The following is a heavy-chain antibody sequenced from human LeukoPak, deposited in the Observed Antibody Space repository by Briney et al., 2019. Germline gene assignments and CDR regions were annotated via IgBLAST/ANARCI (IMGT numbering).Heavy chain of an antibody. Sequence: GASVKVSCKASGYTFTSYGISWVRQAPGQGLEWMGWISAYNGNTNYAQKLQGRVTMTTDTSTSTAYMELRSLRSDDTAVYYCAREMTPGIAAADFILYYYGMDVWGQGTTVTVSS. CDR3: AREMTPGIAAADFILYYYGMDV. CDR1: GYTFTSYG. J-gene: IGHJ6*02. CDR2: ISAYNGNT. D-gene: IGHD6-13*01. V-gene: IGHV1-18*01.